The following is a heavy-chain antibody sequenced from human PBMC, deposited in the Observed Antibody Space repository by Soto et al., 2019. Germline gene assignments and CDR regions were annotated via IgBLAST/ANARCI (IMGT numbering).Heavy chain of an antibody. CDR3: ARETTRYSSSWYLDH. CDR1: GFTVSSDH. J-gene: IGHJ4*02. CDR2: LYSGGTT. V-gene: IGHV3-66*01. D-gene: IGHD6-13*01. Sequence: EVQLVESGGGLVQPGGSLRLSCAASGFTVSSDHMAWVRQAPGKGLEWVSVLYSGGTTYYADSVKGRFTISRNNSKNTLYLQMNSLRAEVTAIYYCARETTRYSSSWYLDHWGQGTLVTVSS.